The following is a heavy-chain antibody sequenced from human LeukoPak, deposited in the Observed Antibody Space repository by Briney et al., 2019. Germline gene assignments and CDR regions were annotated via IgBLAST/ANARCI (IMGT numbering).Heavy chain of an antibody. Sequence: AAVKVSCKASGYTFTGYYMHWVRQAPGQGLEWMGWINPNSGGTNYAQKFQGRVTMTRDTSISTAYMELSRLRSDDTAVYYRARASQEGWPTGPLKWGQGTLVTVSS. CDR3: ARASQEGWPTGPLK. D-gene: IGHD2-15*01. CDR2: INPNSGGT. V-gene: IGHV1-2*02. CDR1: GYTFTGYY. J-gene: IGHJ4*02.